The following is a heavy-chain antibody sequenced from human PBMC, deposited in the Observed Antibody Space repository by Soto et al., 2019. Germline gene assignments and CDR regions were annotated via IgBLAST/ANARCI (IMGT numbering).Heavy chain of an antibody. CDR2: IYYSGST. Sequence: QVQLQESCPGLVKPSQTLSLTCTVSGGSISSGGYYWSWIRQHPGKGLEWIGYIYYSGSTYYNPSLKSRVTISVDTSKNKFSLKLSSVTAADTAVYYCARVAPRDYGDFNWFDPWCQGTLVTVSS. CDR1: GGSISSGGYY. CDR3: ARVAPRDYGDFNWFDP. J-gene: IGHJ5*02. V-gene: IGHV4-31*03. D-gene: IGHD4-17*01.